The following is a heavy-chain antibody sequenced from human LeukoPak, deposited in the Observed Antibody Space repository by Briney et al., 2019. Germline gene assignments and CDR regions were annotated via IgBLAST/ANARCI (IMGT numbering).Heavy chain of an antibody. CDR3: ARDSSGWYNWDY. J-gene: IGHJ4*02. Sequence: PGGSLRLSCAASGFTFSSYAMHWVRQAPGKGLEWVAVISYDGSNKYYADSVKGRFTISRDNSKNTLYLQMNSLRAEDTAVYYCARDSSGWYNWDYWGQGTMSPSPQ. D-gene: IGHD6-19*01. CDR1: GFTFSSYA. V-gene: IGHV3-30*01. CDR2: ISYDGSNK.